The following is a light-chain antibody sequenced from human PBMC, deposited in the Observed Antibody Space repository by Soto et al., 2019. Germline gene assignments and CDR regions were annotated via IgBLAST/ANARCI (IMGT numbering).Light chain of an antibody. V-gene: IGKV2-24*01. J-gene: IGKJ1*01. CDR3: RQATQLRT. CDR2: QIS. CDR1: QSLVHSDGNTY. Sequence: DIVMTQTPLSSPVTLGQPASISCRSSQSLVHSDGNTYLSWLHQRPGQPPRLLIYQISKRFSGVPDRFSGSGAGTDFTLKISRVESEDVGIYCCRQATQLRTFGQGTKVEIK.